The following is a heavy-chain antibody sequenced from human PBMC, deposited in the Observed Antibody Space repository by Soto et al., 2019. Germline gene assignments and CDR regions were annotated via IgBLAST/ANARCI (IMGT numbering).Heavy chain of an antibody. D-gene: IGHD3-9*01. CDR1: GFTFSRYA. V-gene: IGHV3-23*01. J-gene: IGHJ6*02. Sequence: PGGSLRLSCAASGFTFSRYAMSWVRQAPGKGLEWVSAISGSGGSTYYADSVKGRFTISRDNSKNTLYLQMNSLRAEDTAVYYCAKGLRYFDWLFPPHEYYYYYYGMDVWGRGTTVTVSS. CDR2: ISGSGGST. CDR3: AKGLRYFDWLFPPHEYYYYYYGMDV.